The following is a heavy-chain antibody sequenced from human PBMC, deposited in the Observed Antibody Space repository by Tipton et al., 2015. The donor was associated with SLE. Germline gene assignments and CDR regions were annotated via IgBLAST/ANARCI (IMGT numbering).Heavy chain of an antibody. D-gene: IGHD3-10*01. V-gene: IGHV3-23*01. CDR3: AKGMFRGLIMPSPFDY. J-gene: IGHJ4*02. CDR1: GFTFSSYA. CDR2: ISGSGGDI. Sequence: GSLRLSCAASGFTFSSYAMNWVRQAPGKGLEWVSIISGSGGDIKYADSVDGRFTISRDNSKNTLYLQMNSLRVEDTAIYYCAKGMFRGLIMPSPFDYWGQGTLVTVSS.